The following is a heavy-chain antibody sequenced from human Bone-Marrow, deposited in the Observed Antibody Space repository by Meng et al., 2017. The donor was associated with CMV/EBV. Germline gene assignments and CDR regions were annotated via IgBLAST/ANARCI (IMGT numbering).Heavy chain of an antibody. Sequence: ASVKVSCKASGYTFTTYDINWVRQATGQGLEWMGWMNPNSGNTNYAQKLQGRVTMTTDTSTSTAYMELRSLRSDDTAVYYCARDSGSYSYYFDYWGQGTLVTVSS. CDR1: GYTFTTYD. CDR3: ARDSGSYSYYFDY. CDR2: MNPNSGNT. D-gene: IGHD1-26*01. V-gene: IGHV1-18*01. J-gene: IGHJ4*02.